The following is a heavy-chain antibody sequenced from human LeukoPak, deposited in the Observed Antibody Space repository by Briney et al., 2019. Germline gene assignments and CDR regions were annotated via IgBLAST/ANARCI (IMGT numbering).Heavy chain of an antibody. J-gene: IGHJ3*02. CDR1: GGSFSGYY. D-gene: IGHD4-17*01. CDR3: ARGRAVPNFGRKAFDI. Sequence: PSETLSLTCAVYGGSFSGYYWSWIRRPPGKGLEWIGEINHSGSTNYNPSLKSRVTISVDTSKNQFSLKLSSVTAADTAVYYCARGRAVPNFGRKAFDIWGQGTMVTVSS. CDR2: INHSGST. V-gene: IGHV4-34*01.